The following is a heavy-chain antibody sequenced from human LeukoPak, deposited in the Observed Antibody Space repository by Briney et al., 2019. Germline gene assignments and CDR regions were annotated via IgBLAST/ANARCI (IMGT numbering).Heavy chain of an antibody. J-gene: IGHJ4*02. V-gene: IGHV3-23*01. D-gene: IGHD2-8*01. CDR1: GFTFSSYA. CDR2: ISDSGDYT. CDR3: AKDTSIGKYCTNGVCSPFDY. Sequence: GGSLRLSCAGSGFTFSSYAMSWVRQAPGQGLEWVSVISDSGDYTSYADSVRGRFTISRDNSRNTLYLQTISPRPEDTAVYYCAKDTSIGKYCTNGVCSPFDYWGQGTLVTVSS.